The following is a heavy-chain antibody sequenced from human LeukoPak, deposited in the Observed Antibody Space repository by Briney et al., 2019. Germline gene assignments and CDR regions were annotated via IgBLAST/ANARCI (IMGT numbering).Heavy chain of an antibody. CDR2: IYHSGST. Sequence: SGTLSLTCAVSGCSISSSNWWSWVRQPPGKGLEWIGEIYHSGSTNYNPSLKSRVTISVDKSKNQFSLKLSSVTAADTGVYYCARVRGSGSPVPFDYWGQGTLVTVSS. J-gene: IGHJ4*02. CDR3: ARVRGSGSPVPFDY. D-gene: IGHD3-10*01. V-gene: IGHV4-4*02. CDR1: GCSISSSNW.